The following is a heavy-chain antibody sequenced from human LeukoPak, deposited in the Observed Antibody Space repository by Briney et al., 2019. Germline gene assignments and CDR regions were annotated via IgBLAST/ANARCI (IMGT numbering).Heavy chain of an antibody. CDR1: GFTFSSYE. D-gene: IGHD1-26*01. CDR2: ISSSGSTI. J-gene: IGHJ4*02. V-gene: IGHV3-48*03. Sequence: GGSLRLSCAASGFTFSSYEMNWVRQAPGKGLEWVSYISSSGSTIYYADSVKGRFTISRDNAKNSLYLQMNSLRAEDTAVYYCARDRGRPSGSILEPYYFDYWGLGTLVTVSS. CDR3: ARDRGRPSGSILEPYYFDY.